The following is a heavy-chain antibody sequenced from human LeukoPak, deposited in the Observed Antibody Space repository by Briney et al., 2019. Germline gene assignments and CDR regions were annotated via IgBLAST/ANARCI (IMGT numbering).Heavy chain of an antibody. J-gene: IGHJ4*02. CDR3: AKGSDSSGYSLFEY. CDR2: ISGSGGST. D-gene: IGHD3-22*01. V-gene: IGHV3-23*01. Sequence: PGGSLRLSCAASGFTFSSYAMSWVRQAPGKGLEWVSAISGSGGSTYYADSVKGRFTISRDNAKNSLYLQMNSLRAEDTAFYYCAKGSDSSGYSLFEYWGQGTLVTVSS. CDR1: GFTFSSYA.